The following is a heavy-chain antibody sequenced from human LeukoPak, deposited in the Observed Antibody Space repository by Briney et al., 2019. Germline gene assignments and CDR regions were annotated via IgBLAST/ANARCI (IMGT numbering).Heavy chain of an antibody. CDR3: ARGLNLYYFDY. J-gene: IGHJ4*02. Sequence: PGRSLRLSCAASGFTFSSYAMHWVRQAPGKGLEWVAVISYDGSNKYYADSVKGRFTISRDNSKNTLYLQMNSLRAEDTAVYYCARGLNLYYFDYWGQGTLITVSS. V-gene: IGHV3-30*04. CDR2: ISYDGSNK. D-gene: IGHD1-14*01. CDR1: GFTFSSYA.